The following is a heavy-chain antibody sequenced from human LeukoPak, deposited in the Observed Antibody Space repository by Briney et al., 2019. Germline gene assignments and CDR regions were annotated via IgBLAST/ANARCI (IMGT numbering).Heavy chain of an antibody. CDR2: IYPGDSDT. J-gene: IGHJ6*02. V-gene: IGHV5-51*01. Sequence: GASVKVSCKASGYTFTSYWIGWVRQMPGKGLEWMGIIYPGDSDTRYSPSFQGQVTISADKSISTAYLQWSSLKASDTAMYYCARLVAGYYYGMDVWGQGTTVTVSS. D-gene: IGHD5-12*01. CDR1: GYTFTSYW. CDR3: ARLVAGYYYGMDV.